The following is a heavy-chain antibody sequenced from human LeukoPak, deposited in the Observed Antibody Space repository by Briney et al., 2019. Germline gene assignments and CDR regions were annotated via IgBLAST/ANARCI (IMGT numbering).Heavy chain of an antibody. CDR1: GYMFTSYW. CDR2: INPDDSDT. J-gene: IGHJ3*02. D-gene: IGHD6-13*01. CDR3: ARRRIADFRDAFDI. Sequence: GESLKISCKGSGYMFTSYWIGWVRQMPGKGLEWMGIINPDDSDTRYSPSFQGQVTISADKSISTAYLQWSSLKASDTAMYYCARRRIADFRDAFDIWGQGTMVTVSS. V-gene: IGHV5-51*01.